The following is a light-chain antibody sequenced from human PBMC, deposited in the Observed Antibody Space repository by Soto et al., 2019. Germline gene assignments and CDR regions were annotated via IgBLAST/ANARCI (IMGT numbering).Light chain of an antibody. CDR3: GSYSSTDTPFV. J-gene: IGLJ1*01. CDR2: EVT. CDR1: STDVGGYNY. Sequence: PVLAQPSSVSGSPGQSITISCTGTSTDVGGYNYVSWYQHHSGKAPKLLIYEVTNRPSGISDRFSGSKSVNTASLTISGLQAEDESDYYCGSYSSTDTPFVFGTGTKLTVL. V-gene: IGLV2-14*01.